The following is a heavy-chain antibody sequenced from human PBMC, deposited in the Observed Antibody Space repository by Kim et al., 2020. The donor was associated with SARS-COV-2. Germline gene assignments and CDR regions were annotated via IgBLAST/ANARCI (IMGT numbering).Heavy chain of an antibody. J-gene: IGHJ6*04. Sequence: YYADSVKCRFTISRDNAKNSLYLQMNSLRAEDTAVYYCARAVDTAMGRDVWGKGTTVTVSS. CDR3: ARAVDTAMGRDV. D-gene: IGHD5-18*01. V-gene: IGHV3-21*01.